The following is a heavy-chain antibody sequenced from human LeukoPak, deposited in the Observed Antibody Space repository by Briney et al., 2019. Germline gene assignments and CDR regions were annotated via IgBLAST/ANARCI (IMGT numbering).Heavy chain of an antibody. CDR3: ARRPYDSGSYADY. D-gene: IGHD3-10*01. Sequence: GESLQISCKGSGYTFTSHWIGWVRQMPGKGLELMGIIYPGDSDTRYSPSFQGQVTISADNSITTAYLQWNSLKASDTAMYYCARRPYDSGSYADYWGQGTPVTVSS. J-gene: IGHJ4*02. CDR1: GYTFTSHW. V-gene: IGHV5-51*01. CDR2: IYPGDSDT.